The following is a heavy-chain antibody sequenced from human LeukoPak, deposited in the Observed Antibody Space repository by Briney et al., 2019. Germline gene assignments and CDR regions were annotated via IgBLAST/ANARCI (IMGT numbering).Heavy chain of an antibody. Sequence: SVKVSCKASGGTFSSYAISWVRQAPGQGLEWMGGIIPIFGTANYAQKFQGRVKITADESTSTAYMELSSLRSEDTAVYYCARAYFDWLSPRWAFDIWGQGTMVTVSS. V-gene: IGHV1-69*01. CDR2: IIPIFGTA. CDR1: GGTFSSYA. CDR3: ARAYFDWLSPRWAFDI. J-gene: IGHJ3*02. D-gene: IGHD3-9*01.